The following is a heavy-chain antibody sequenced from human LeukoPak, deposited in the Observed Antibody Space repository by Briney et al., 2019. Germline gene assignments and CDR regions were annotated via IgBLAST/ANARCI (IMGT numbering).Heavy chain of an antibody. D-gene: IGHD3-16*01. J-gene: IGHJ4*02. CDR1: GYTFTGYY. CDR2: INPSGGST. CDR3: ARDFWGYFDY. V-gene: IGHV1-46*01. Sequence: ASVKVSCKASGYTFTGYYIHWLRQAPGQGLEWMGIINPSGGSTSYAQKFQGRVTMTRDTSTSTVYMELSSLRSEDTAVYYCARDFWGYFDYWGQGTLVTVSS.